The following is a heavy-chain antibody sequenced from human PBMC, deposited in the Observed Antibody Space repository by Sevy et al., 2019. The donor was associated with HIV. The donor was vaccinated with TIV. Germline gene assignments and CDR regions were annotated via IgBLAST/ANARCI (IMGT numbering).Heavy chain of an antibody. CDR2: ISSSSSNI. CDR1: GFTFSSYS. Sequence: GGSLRLSCAASGFTFSSYSMNWVRQAPGKGLEWVSYISSSSSNIYYADSVKGRFTISRDNAKNSLYLQMNSLRAEDTAVYYCAILPAGTYYYYNGMDVWGQGTTVTVSS. J-gene: IGHJ6*02. CDR3: AILPAGTYYYYNGMDV. V-gene: IGHV3-48*01. D-gene: IGHD6-13*01.